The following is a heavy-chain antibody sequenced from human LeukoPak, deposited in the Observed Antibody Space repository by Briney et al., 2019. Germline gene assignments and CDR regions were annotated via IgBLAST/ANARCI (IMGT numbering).Heavy chain of an antibody. J-gene: IGHJ4*02. D-gene: IGHD2-2*01. CDR1: GYTFTSYD. CDR2: ISAYNGNT. V-gene: IGHV1-18*01. Sequence: ASVKVSCKASGYTFTSYDISWARQAPGQGLEWMGWISAYNGNTNYAQKFQGRVTITADKSTSTAYMELSSLRSEDTAVYYCARDRYCSSTSCYEYWGQGTLVTVSS. CDR3: ARDRYCSSTSCYEY.